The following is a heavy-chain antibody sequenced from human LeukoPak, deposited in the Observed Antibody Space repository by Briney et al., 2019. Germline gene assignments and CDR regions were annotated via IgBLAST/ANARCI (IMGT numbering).Heavy chain of an antibody. CDR3: ARGKTGSYYSRSYYMDV. CDR1: GFTFSSHS. D-gene: IGHD3-10*01. CDR2: ISSRSSFI. Sequence: GGSLRLSCAASGFTFSSHSMNWVRQAPGKGLEWVSSISSRSSFIYYADSVKGRFTISRDNAKNSLYLQMNSLRAEDTAVYYCARGKTGSYYSRSYYMDVWGKGTTVTISS. V-gene: IGHV3-21*04. J-gene: IGHJ6*03.